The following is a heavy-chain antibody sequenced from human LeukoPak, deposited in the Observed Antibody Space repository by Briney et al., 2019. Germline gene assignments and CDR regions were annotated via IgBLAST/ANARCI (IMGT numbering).Heavy chain of an antibody. D-gene: IGHD3-22*01. CDR1: GFTFSSYG. Sequence: GGSLRLSCAASGFTFSSYGMHGVRQAPGKGLEWVAVISYDGSNKYYADSVKGRFTISRDNSKNTLYLQMNSLRAEDTAVYYCAKDPAMGDYDSSGYPDYWGQGTLVTVSS. CDR3: AKDPAMGDYDSSGYPDY. J-gene: IGHJ4*02. CDR2: ISYDGSNK. V-gene: IGHV3-30*18.